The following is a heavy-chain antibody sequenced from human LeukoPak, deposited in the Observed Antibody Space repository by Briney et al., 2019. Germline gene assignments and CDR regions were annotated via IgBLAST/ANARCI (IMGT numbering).Heavy chain of an antibody. Sequence: SETLSLTCTVSGGSISGSSYYWGWIRQPRGKGLEWIGSIYYSGSTYYNPSLKSRVTISVDTSKNQFSLKLSSVTAADTAVYYCARETDSSWYGGVCDYWGQGTLVTVSS. CDR1: GGSISGSSYY. V-gene: IGHV4-39*07. CDR3: ARETDSSWYGGVCDY. D-gene: IGHD6-13*01. J-gene: IGHJ4*02. CDR2: IYYSGST.